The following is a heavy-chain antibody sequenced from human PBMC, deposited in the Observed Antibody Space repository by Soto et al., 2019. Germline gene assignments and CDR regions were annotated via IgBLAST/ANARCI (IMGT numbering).Heavy chain of an antibody. CDR1: DGSVSSGSYY. D-gene: IGHD3-10*01. Sequence: SETLSLTCTVSDGSVSSGSYYWSWIRQPPGKGLEWIGYIYHSGSTYYNPSLKSRVTISVDRSKNQFSLTLTSVTAADTAVYYCARQGFGVLHGLVDVWGQGTTVTVSS. V-gene: IGHV4-30-2*01. CDR3: ARQGFGVLHGLVDV. J-gene: IGHJ6*02. CDR2: IYHSGST.